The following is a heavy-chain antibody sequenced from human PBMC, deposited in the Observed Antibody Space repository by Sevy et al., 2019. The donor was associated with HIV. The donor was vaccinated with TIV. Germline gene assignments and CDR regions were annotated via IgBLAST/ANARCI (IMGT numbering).Heavy chain of an antibody. V-gene: IGHV3-7*01. CDR2: IKQDGSEQ. CDR1: GFAFSAYW. Sequence: GGSLRLSCSASGFAFSAYWMVWVRQGPGKGLEWVANIKQDGSEQNYVDSVEGRFTVSRDNGKNSLYLQMNDLRAEDSAVYYCAGGGGAFSGDYPFDSWGHGTLVTVSS. J-gene: IGHJ4*01. D-gene: IGHD4-17*01. CDR3: AGGGGAFSGDYPFDS.